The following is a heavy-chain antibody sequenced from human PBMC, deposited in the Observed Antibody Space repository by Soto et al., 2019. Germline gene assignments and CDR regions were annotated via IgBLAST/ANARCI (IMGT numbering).Heavy chain of an antibody. CDR3: AKGRGGSGSLTPRVDF. V-gene: IGHV3-23*01. Sequence: EVQLLESGGGLVQPGGSLRLSCAASGFTFNNYAMTWVRQAPGKGLEWVSAISGGGDTTSYADSVKGRFTVSRDGSKNTLYLQMSSGRAEDTALYYCAKGRGGSGSLTPRVDFWGQGTLVSVSS. J-gene: IGHJ4*02. D-gene: IGHD3-10*01. CDR1: GFTFNNYA. CDR2: ISGGGDTT.